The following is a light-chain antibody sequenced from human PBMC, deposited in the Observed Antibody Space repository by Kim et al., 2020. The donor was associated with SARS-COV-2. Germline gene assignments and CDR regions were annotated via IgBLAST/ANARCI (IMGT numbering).Light chain of an antibody. CDR1: IRTIAYTY. CDR3: QSYDANDQV. V-gene: IGLV6-57*01. Sequence: GNTVIFSCTRDIRTIAYTYVQWYQQRPGSSPTTIIYQNDRRPSGVPDRFSGSIDSSTNSASLTISGLEAEDEAVYYCQSYDANDQVFGGGTQLTVL. CDR2: QND. J-gene: IGLJ3*02.